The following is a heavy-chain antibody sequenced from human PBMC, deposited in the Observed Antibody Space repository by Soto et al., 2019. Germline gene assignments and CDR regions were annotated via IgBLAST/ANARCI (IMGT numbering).Heavy chain of an antibody. CDR3: ARMEAQGNLHEYFEY. J-gene: IGHJ4*02. Sequence: SETLSLTCAVYGGSFSGYYWSWIRQPPGKGLEWIGEINHSGSTNYNPSLKSRVTISVDTSKNQFSLKLSSVTAADTAVYYCARMEAQGNLHEYFEYWGQGILVTVSS. CDR2: INHSGST. CDR1: GGSFSGYY. V-gene: IGHV4-34*01. D-gene: IGHD3-3*01.